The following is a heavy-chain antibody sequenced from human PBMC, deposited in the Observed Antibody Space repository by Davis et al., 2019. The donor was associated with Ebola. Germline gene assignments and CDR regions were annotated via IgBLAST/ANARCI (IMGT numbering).Heavy chain of an antibody. CDR2: IYYSGST. J-gene: IGHJ4*02. CDR3: ARGAGGGYYFDD. D-gene: IGHD1-26*01. V-gene: IGHV4-59*01. Sequence: PSETLSLTCTVSGGSFSSYYWSWIRQPPGKGLEWIGYIYYSGSTYYNPSLKSRVTISVDTPKNQFSLRLSSVTAADTAVYYCARGAGGGYYFDDWGQGTLVTVSS. CDR1: GGSFSSYY.